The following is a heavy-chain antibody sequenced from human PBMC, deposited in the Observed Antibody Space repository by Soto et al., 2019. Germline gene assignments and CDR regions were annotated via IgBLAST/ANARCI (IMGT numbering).Heavy chain of an antibody. CDR2: INHSGST. V-gene: IGHV4-34*01. CDR1: GGSFSGYY. D-gene: IGHD6-13*01. Sequence: QVQLQQWGAGLLKPSETLSLTCAVYGGSFSGYYWSWIRQPPGKGLDWIGEINHSGSTNYNPSLKSRVDISVDTSKNQCSLKLSSVTAADTAVYYCARGKSKQQLYYFDYRGQGTLVTVYS. CDR3: ARGKSKQQLYYFDY. J-gene: IGHJ4*02.